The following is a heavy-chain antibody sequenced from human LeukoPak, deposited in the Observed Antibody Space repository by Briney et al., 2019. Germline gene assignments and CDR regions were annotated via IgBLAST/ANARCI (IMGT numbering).Heavy chain of an antibody. CDR3: ARVKYSSSWYASSLDY. Sequence: GGSLRLSCAASGFTFSDYYMSWIRQAPGKGLEWVSYISSSGSTIYYADSVKGRFTISRDNAKNSLYLQMNSLRAEDTAVYYCARVKYSSSWYASSLDYWGQGTLVTVSS. V-gene: IGHV3-11*01. J-gene: IGHJ4*02. CDR1: GFTFSDYY. CDR2: ISSSGSTI. D-gene: IGHD6-13*01.